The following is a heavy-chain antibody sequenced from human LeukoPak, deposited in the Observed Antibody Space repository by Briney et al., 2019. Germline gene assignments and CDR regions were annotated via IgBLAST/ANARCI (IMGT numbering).Heavy chain of an antibody. V-gene: IGHV1-46*01. D-gene: IGHD1-20*01. Sequence: WASVRVSCKASGYTFTSYYMHWVRQAPGQGLEWMGIINPSGGSTSYAQKFQGRVTMTRDTSTSTVYMELSSLRSEDTAVYYCARAWSITGTWYYFDYWGQGTLVTVSS. CDR2: INPSGGST. CDR3: ARAWSITGTWYYFDY. J-gene: IGHJ4*02. CDR1: GYTFTSYY.